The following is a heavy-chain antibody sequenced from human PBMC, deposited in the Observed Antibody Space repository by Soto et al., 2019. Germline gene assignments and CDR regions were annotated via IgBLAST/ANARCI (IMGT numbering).Heavy chain of an antibody. CDR3: AREMAAATYYYYYYGMDV. J-gene: IGHJ6*02. CDR2: IIPILGIA. CDR1: GGTFSSYT. Sequence: QVQLVQSGAEVKKPGSSVKVSCKASGGTFSSYTISWVRQAPGQGLEWMGRIIPILGIANYAQKFQGRVTITADXXTXTXXMELSSLRSEDTAVYYCAREMAAATYYYYYYGMDVWGQGTTVTVSS. V-gene: IGHV1-69*08. D-gene: IGHD6-13*01.